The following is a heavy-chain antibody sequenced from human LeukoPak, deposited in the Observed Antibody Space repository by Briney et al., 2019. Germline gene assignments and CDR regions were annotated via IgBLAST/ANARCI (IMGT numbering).Heavy chain of an antibody. CDR2: IYYSGST. CDR3: ASALYYFYMDV. Sequence: PSETLSLTCTVSGGSVSSGGYYWSWVRQHPGKGLEWIGYIYYSGSTYYNPSLKSRVTISLDMSKNHFSLTLSSVTAADTAVYYCASALYYFYMDVWGKGTTVTVSS. V-gene: IGHV4-31*03. CDR1: GGSVSSGGYY. J-gene: IGHJ6*03.